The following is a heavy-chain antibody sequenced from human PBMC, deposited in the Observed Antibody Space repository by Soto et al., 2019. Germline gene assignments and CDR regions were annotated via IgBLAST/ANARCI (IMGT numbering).Heavy chain of an antibody. CDR1: GYTFTGYY. Sequence: GASVKLSCKASGYTFTGYYIHWVRQAPGQGLEWMGCINPNSGGTNYAQKFQGTVTMTRDTSISTAYMEVSSLRSDDTAVYYCAKDWRYSNYGVYSMDVWG. V-gene: IGHV1-2*02. CDR2: INPNSGGT. CDR3: AKDWRYSNYGVYSMDV. D-gene: IGHD4-4*01. J-gene: IGHJ6*02.